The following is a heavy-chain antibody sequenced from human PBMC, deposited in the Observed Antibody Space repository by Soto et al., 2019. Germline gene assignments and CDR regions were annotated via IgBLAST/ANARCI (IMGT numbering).Heavy chain of an antibody. J-gene: IGHJ4*02. V-gene: IGHV3-33*01. CDR1: GFTFRKFG. CDR3: ARDPGQDEAMDY. Sequence: QVQVVESGGGVVQPGRSLRLSCAASGFTFRKFGMHWVRQAPGKGLEWVEVIWHDGKNKYYADSAKGRFTISRDNSKNTLYLQMDSLRAEDTAVYYCARDPGQDEAMDYWGQGTLVTVSS. CDR2: IWHDGKNK.